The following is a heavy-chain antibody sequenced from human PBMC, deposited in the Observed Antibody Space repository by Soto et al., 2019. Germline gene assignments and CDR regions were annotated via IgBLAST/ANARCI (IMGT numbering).Heavy chain of an antibody. D-gene: IGHD6-13*01. CDR3: AARSYSSSWYYYYYYMDV. J-gene: IGHJ6*03. Sequence: ASVKVSCKASGYTFTSYYMHWVRQAPGQGLEWMGIINPSGGSTSYAQKFQGRVTMTRNTSISTAYMELSSLRSEDTAVYYCAARSYSSSWYYYYYYMDVWGKGTTVTVSS. CDR1: GYTFTSYY. V-gene: IGHV1-46*01. CDR2: INPSGGST.